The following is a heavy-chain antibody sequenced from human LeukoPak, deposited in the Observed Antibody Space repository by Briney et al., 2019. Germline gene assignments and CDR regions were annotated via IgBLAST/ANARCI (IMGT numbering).Heavy chain of an antibody. CDR1: GYTFTGYY. CDR2: INPNSGGT. CDR3: ARDLITMVRGVSSPLPDY. V-gene: IGHV1-2*02. Sequence: ASVKVSCKASGYTFTGYYMHWVRQAPGQGLERMGWINPNSGGTNYAQKFQGRVTMTRDTSISTAYMELSRLRSDDTAVYYCARDLITMVRGVSSPLPDYWGQGTLVTVSS. J-gene: IGHJ4*02. D-gene: IGHD3-10*01.